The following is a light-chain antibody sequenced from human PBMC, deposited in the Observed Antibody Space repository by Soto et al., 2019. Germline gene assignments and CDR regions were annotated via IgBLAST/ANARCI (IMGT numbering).Light chain of an antibody. J-gene: IGKJ4*01. CDR3: QQRSNWLT. Sequence: EIVLTQSPATLSLSPGERATLSCRASQSVSSYLACYQQKPGQAPRLLIYDASNRATGIPARFSGSGSGTDFPLTISSLEHEDFAVYYCQQRSNWLTFGGGTKVEIK. CDR1: QSVSSY. CDR2: DAS. V-gene: IGKV3-11*01.